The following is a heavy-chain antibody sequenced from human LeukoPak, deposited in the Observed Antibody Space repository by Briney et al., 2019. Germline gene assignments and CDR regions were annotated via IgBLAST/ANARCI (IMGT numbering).Heavy chain of an antibody. D-gene: IGHD2-15*01. Sequence: PGGSLRVSCAASGFTFSSYAMSWVRQAPGKGLEWVSAISGSGGSTYYADSVKGRFTISRDNSKNTLYLQMNSLRAEDTAVYYCAKRGWAYCSGGSCYSWFDPWGQGTLVTVSS. J-gene: IGHJ5*02. CDR1: GFTFSSYA. CDR3: AKRGWAYCSGGSCYSWFDP. CDR2: ISGSGGST. V-gene: IGHV3-23*01.